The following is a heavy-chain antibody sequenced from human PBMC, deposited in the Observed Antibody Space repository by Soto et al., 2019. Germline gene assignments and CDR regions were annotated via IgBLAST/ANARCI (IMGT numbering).Heavy chain of an antibody. J-gene: IGHJ5*02. CDR1: GSSVTTTGVG. D-gene: IGHD3-22*01. V-gene: IGHV2-5*02. CDR3: AHRPFTFYYDTSGYLNWFDP. Sequence: QITLKESGPPVLKPTQTLTLTCTLSGSSVTTTGVGVGWIRQPPGKALQWLALIYWDDDKRYNPSLRNRLTIAKDTSKNQVVLTRTDMDPVDTATYYCAHRPFTFYYDTSGYLNWFDPWGQGVLVTVSS. CDR2: IYWDDDK.